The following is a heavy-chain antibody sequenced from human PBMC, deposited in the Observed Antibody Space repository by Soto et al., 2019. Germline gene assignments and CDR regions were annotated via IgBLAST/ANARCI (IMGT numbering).Heavy chain of an antibody. Sequence: QVQLVQSGAEVKKPGASVKVSCKASGYTFTSYGISWVRQAPGQGLEWMGWISAYNGNTNYAQKLQGRVTMTTDTDXXTXYXXLRSRCADDTAVYYCVRDYKYHLLYPYYESYAMDVWGQETTVTVSS. CDR1: GYTFTSYG. CDR2: ISAYNGNT. D-gene: IGHD2-2*02. J-gene: IGHJ6*02. CDR3: VRDYKYHLLYPYYESYAMDV. V-gene: IGHV1-18*01.